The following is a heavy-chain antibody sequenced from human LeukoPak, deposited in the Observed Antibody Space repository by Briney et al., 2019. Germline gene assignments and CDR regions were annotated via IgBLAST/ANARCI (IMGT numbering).Heavy chain of an antibody. CDR1: GYTFTGYY. D-gene: IGHD5-24*01. V-gene: IGHV1-2*02. CDR2: INPNSGGT. J-gene: IGHJ4*02. CDR3: ARDRRRDGYNPLDY. Sequence: ASVTVSCKASGYTFTGYYMHWVRQAPGQGLEGMGWINPNSGGTNYAQKFQGRVTMTRDTSISTAYMELSRLRSDDTAVYYCARDRRRDGYNPLDYWGQGTLVTVSS.